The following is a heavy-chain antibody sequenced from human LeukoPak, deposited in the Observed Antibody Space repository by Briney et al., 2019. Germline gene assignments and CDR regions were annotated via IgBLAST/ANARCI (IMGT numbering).Heavy chain of an antibody. CDR3: AKRRFLEWLSPHAFDI. CDR2: INHSGST. Sequence: SETLSLTCTVYAGSFSGYYWSWIRQPPGKGLEWIGEINHSGSTNYNPSLKSRVTISVDTSKNQFSLKLNSMTAADTAVYYCAKRRFLEWLSPHAFDIWGQGTMVTVSS. CDR1: AGSFSGYY. J-gene: IGHJ3*02. V-gene: IGHV4-34*01. D-gene: IGHD3-3*01.